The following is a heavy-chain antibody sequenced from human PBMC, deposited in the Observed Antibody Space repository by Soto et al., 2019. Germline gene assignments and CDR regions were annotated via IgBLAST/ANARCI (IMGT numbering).Heavy chain of an antibody. CDR1: GFTFSNYW. V-gene: IGHV3-7*01. Sequence: EVQLVESGGGLVQPGGSLRLSCAASGFTFSNYWMTWVRQAPGKGLEWVANIKQDGSEKYYVDSVKGRFTISRDNAKNSLYLQMNCLRAEDTAVYYCAADPRPQLVPIDYWGQGTLVTVFS. D-gene: IGHD6-6*01. CDR2: IKQDGSEK. J-gene: IGHJ4*02. CDR3: AADPRPQLVPIDY.